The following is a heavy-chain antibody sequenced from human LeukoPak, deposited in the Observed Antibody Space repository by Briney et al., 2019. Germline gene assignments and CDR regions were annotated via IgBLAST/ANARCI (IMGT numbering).Heavy chain of an antibody. D-gene: IGHD4-17*01. V-gene: IGHV4-4*02. Sequence: SGTLSLTCAVSGGSIGTSNWWTWVRQPPGKGLEWIGEIYNSGSTNYSPSLKSRVTISIDKSKNQFSLKLTSVTAADTAVYYCARAHYGDYGGGAFDFWGQGTVVTVSS. J-gene: IGHJ3*01. CDR3: ARAHYGDYGGGAFDF. CDR1: GGSIGTSNW. CDR2: IYNSGST.